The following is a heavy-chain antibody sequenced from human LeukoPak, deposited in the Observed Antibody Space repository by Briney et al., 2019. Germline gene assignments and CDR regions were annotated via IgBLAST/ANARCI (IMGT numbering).Heavy chain of an antibody. CDR3: ARRYFYYYGMDV. Sequence: SETLSLTCAVYGGSFSGYYWSWIRQPPVKGLEWIGEINHSGSTYYNPSLKSRVTISVDTSKNQFSLKLSSVTAADTAVYYCARRYFYYYGMDVWGQGTTVTVSS. J-gene: IGHJ6*02. V-gene: IGHV4-34*01. CDR2: INHSGST. CDR1: GGSFSGYY.